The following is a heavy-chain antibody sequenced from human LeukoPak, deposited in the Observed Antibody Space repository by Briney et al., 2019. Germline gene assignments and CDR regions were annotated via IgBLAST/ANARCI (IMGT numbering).Heavy chain of an antibody. Sequence: SETLSLTCTVSGGSISSYYWSWIRRPPGKGLEWIGYIYYSGSTNYNPSLKSRVTISVDTSKNQFSLKLSSVTAADTAVYYCARASVPAAPVDYWGQGTLVTVSS. CDR2: IYYSGST. CDR1: GGSISSYY. V-gene: IGHV4-59*01. CDR3: ARASVPAAPVDY. D-gene: IGHD2-2*01. J-gene: IGHJ4*02.